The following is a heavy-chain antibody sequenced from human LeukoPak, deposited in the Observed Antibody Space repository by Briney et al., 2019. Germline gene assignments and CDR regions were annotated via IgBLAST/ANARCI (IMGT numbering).Heavy chain of an antibody. V-gene: IGHV4-34*01. J-gene: IGHJ5*02. CDR3: ARARSAWFDP. CDR1: GGSFSGYY. D-gene: IGHD3-3*01. CDR2: INHRGST. Sequence: SETLSLTCAAYGGSFSGYYWTWIRQPPGKGLEWIGEINHRGSTNYNPSLKSRVTISVGKSKNQFSLKLSSVAAADTAVYYCARARSAWFDPWGQGTLVTVSS.